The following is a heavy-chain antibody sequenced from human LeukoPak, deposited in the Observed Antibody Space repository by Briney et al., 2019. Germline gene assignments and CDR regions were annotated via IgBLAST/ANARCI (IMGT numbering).Heavy chain of an antibody. J-gene: IGHJ4*02. V-gene: IGHV1-18*01. CDR3: ARTGGDTAMVLGLQPFDY. CDR1: GYTFTSYG. Sequence: GASVKVSCKASGYTFTSYGISWVRQAPGQGLEWMGWISAYNGNTNYAQKLQGRVTMTTDTSTSTAYMELSSLRSEDTAVYYCARTGGDTAMVLGLQPFDYWGQGTLVTVSS. D-gene: IGHD5-18*01. CDR2: ISAYNGNT.